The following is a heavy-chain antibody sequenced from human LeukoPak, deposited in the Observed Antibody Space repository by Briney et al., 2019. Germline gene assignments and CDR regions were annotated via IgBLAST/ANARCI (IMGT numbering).Heavy chain of an antibody. CDR2: INPNSGGT. Sequence: ASVKVSCKASGYIFTGYYMHWVRQVPGQGLEWMGWINPNSGGTNYAQKFQGWVTMTRDTSISTAYMDLNRLTSDDTAVYYCSRGLINGHDFDYWGKGTVVTVSS. CDR1: GYIFTGYY. J-gene: IGHJ4*02. CDR3: SRGLINGHDFDY. V-gene: IGHV1-2*04. D-gene: IGHD2-8*01.